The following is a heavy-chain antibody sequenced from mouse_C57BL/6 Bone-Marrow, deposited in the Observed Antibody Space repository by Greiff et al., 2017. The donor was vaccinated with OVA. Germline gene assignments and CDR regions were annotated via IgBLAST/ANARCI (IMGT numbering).Heavy chain of an antibody. V-gene: IGHV1-78*01. Sequence: VQLQQSDAELVKPGASVKISCKVSGYTFTDHTIHWMKQRPEQGLEWIGYIYPRDGSTKYNEKFKGKATLTADKSSSTAYMQLNSLTSEDSAVYFWARCYYGSSYGWYFDVWGTGTTVTVSS. J-gene: IGHJ1*03. CDR1: GYTFTDHT. CDR2: IYPRDGST. CDR3: ARCYYGSSYGWYFDV. D-gene: IGHD1-1*01.